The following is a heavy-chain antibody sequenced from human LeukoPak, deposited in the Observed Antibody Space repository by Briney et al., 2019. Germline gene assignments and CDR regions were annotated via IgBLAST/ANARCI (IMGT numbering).Heavy chain of an antibody. V-gene: IGHV3-48*01. J-gene: IGHJ6*02. D-gene: IGHD2-15*01. CDR1: GFTFSSYS. CDR2: ISSSSTI. CDR3: ARDRVVAATSGAAYYYGMDV. Sequence: GSLTLTCSASGFTFSSYSMNWVRQAPGKGLEWVAYISSSSTIYYADSVKGRFTISVDKAKNSLYLQMTSLRAEDPAVYYCARDRVVAATSGAAYYYGMDVWGQATTVTVSS.